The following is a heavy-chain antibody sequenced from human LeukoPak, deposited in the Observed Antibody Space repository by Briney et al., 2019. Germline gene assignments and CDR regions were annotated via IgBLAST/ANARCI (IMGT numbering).Heavy chain of an antibody. Sequence: KTSETLSLTCTVSGGSISSYYWSWIRQPPGKGLEWIGYIYTSGSTNYNPSLKSRVTISVDTSKNQFSLKLSSVTAADTAVYYCARRVAAAGTYYYYYMDVWGKGTTVTVSS. J-gene: IGHJ6*03. V-gene: IGHV4-4*09. CDR1: GGSISSYY. CDR3: ARRVAAAGTYYYYYMDV. D-gene: IGHD6-13*01. CDR2: IYTSGST.